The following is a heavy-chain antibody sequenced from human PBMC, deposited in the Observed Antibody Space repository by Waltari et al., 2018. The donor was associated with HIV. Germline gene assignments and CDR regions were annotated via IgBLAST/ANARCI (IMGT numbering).Heavy chain of an antibody. CDR3: AKDSGRLHDY. CDR2: ISGSGSST. V-gene: IGHV3-23*01. CDR1: GFTFSSYA. Sequence: EVQLLDSGGGLVQPGGSLRLSCAASGFTFSSYAMTWVRQAPGKGLECVSTISGSGSSTYYADSVKGRFTIARDNSKNMLYLQMNSLRPEDTAVDYCAKDSGRLHDYWGQGTLVTVSS. J-gene: IGHJ4*02. D-gene: IGHD6-25*01.